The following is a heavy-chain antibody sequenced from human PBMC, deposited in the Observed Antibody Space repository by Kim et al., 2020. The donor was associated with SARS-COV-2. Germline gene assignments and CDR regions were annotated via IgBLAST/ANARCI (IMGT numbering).Heavy chain of an antibody. J-gene: IGHJ6*02. CDR2: IKQDGSEK. V-gene: IGHV3-7*03. CDR3: ARDDIVVVPAAMPGDAFYYYGMDV. D-gene: IGHD2-2*01. Sequence: GGSLRLSCAASGFTFSSYWMSWVRQAPGKGLEWVANIKQDGSEKYYVDSVKGRFTISRDNAKNSLYLQMNSLRAEDTAVYYCARDDIVVVPAAMPGDAFYYYGMDVWGQGTTVTVSS. CDR1: GFTFSSYW.